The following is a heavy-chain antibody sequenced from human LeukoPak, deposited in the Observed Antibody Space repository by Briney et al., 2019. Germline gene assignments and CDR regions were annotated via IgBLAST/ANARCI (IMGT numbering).Heavy chain of an antibody. V-gene: IGHV3-30*18. CDR3: AKDRFSNYDILTGPLGY. CDR2: ISYDGSNK. CDR1: GFTFSSYC. D-gene: IGHD3-9*01. Sequence: GGSLRLSCAASGFTFSSYCMQWVRQAPGKGLEWVAVISYDGSNKYYADSVKGRFTISRDNSKNTLYLHMNSLRAEDTAVYYCAKDRFSNYDILTGPLGYWVQGTLVTVSS. J-gene: IGHJ4*02.